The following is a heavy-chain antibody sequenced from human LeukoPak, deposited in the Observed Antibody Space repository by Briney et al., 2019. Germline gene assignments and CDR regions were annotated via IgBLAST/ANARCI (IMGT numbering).Heavy chain of an antibody. CDR3: ARELTSSSCFDP. J-gene: IGHJ5*02. D-gene: IGHD2-2*01. Sequence: GGSLRLSCLVSGFTVSSNYMNWVRQAPGKGLEWVSVLYSGGTTYSADSVKGRFTISRDIPKNTLYLQMNSLRAEDTAVYYCARELTSSSCFDPWGQGTLVTVSS. V-gene: IGHV3-66*01. CDR1: GFTVSSNY. CDR2: LYSGGTT.